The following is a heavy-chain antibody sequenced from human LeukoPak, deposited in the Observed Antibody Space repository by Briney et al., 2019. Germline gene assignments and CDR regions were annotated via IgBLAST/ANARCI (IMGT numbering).Heavy chain of an antibody. CDR2: IYPGDSDT. D-gene: IGHD3-10*01. CDR1: GYLFTSYW. Sequence: KSGESLKISCKDSGYLFTSYWIAWVRQRPGKGLEWMGIIYPGDSDTRYSPSFQGRVTISADKSINTAYLLWSSLQASDTATYYRARQDASGTYDAFDVWDQGTVVTV. J-gene: IGHJ3*01. CDR3: ARQDASGTYDAFDV. V-gene: IGHV5-51*01.